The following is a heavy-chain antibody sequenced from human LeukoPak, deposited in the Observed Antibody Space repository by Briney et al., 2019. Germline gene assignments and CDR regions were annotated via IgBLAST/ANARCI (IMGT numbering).Heavy chain of an antibody. D-gene: IGHD5-12*01. CDR3: ARQDVDIVATMGPFDY. CDR2: IYYSGST. J-gene: IGHJ4*02. CDR1: GGSISSSSYY. Sequence: PSETLSLTCTVSGGSISSSSYYWGWIRQPPGKGLEWIGSIYYSGSTYYNPSLKSRVTISVDTSKNQFPLKLSSVTAADTAVYYCARQDVDIVATMGPFDYWGQGTLVTVSS. V-gene: IGHV4-39*01.